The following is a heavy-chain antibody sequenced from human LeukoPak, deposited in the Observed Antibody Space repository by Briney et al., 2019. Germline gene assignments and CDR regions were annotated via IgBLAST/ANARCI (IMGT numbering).Heavy chain of an antibody. CDR1: GGSISSYY. J-gene: IGHJ4*02. Sequence: SSETLSLTCTVSGGSISSYYWSWIRQPAGKGLEWIGRIYTSGSTNYNPSLKSRVTMSVDPSKNQFSLKLSSVTPAATAVYYCARDTYYYDSSGYYRYYFDYWGQGTLVTVSS. D-gene: IGHD3-22*01. CDR3: ARDTYYYDSSGYYRYYFDY. V-gene: IGHV4-4*07. CDR2: IYTSGST.